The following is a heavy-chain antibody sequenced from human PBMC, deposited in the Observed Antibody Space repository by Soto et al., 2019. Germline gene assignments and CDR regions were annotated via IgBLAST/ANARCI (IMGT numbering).Heavy chain of an antibody. CDR2: VIPIFGTA. Sequence: QVQLVQSGAEVKKPGSSVKVSCKASGGTFSSYAISWVRQAPGPGLEWMGGVIPIFGTANYAQKFQGRVTITADESTSTAYMELSSLRSEDTAVYYFARDKTNYDILTGPNYGMDVWGQGTTVTVSS. D-gene: IGHD3-9*01. CDR1: GGTFSSYA. J-gene: IGHJ6*02. V-gene: IGHV1-69*01. CDR3: ARDKTNYDILTGPNYGMDV.